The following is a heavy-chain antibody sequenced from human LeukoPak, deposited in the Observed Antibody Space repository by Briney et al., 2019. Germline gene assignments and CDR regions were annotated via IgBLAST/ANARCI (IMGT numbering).Heavy chain of an antibody. CDR2: IIPIFGTP. D-gene: IGHD2-2*01. Sequence: GASVKVSCKASGGTFSRYAISWVRQAPGQGLEWMGGIIPIFGTPNYAQKFQGRVTITADKTTSTVYMDVSSLRSEDTAVYYCARLVVPAARGDYYYYGMDVWGKGTTVIVSS. CDR1: GGTFSRYA. V-gene: IGHV1-69*06. CDR3: ARLVVPAARGDYYYYGMDV. J-gene: IGHJ6*04.